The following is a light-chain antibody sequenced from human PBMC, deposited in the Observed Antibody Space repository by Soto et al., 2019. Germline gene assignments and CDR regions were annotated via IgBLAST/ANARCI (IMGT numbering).Light chain of an antibody. J-gene: IGLJ1*01. CDR3: CSYAGSDSYV. CDR1: SSDVGSYNL. CDR2: EVT. Sequence: QSALTQPASVSGSPGQSITVSCTGTSSDVGSYNLVSWYQQHPGKGPKLIIFEVTKRPSGVSNRFSGSKSGNTASLTISGLHAEDEADYYCCSYAGSDSYVFGTGTKLTVL. V-gene: IGLV2-23*02.